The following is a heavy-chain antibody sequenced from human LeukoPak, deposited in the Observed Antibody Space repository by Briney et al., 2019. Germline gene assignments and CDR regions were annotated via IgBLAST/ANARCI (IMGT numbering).Heavy chain of an antibody. CDR1: GYTFTGYY. CDR3: ARSPIQLWPENVFFDY. Sequence: GASVKVSCKASGYTFTGYYMHWVRQAPGQGLEWMGWINPNIGGTNYAQKFQGRVTMTRDTSISTAYMELSRLRSDDTAVYYCARSPIQLWPENVFFDYWGQGTLVTVSS. CDR2: INPNIGGT. D-gene: IGHD5-18*01. V-gene: IGHV1-2*02. J-gene: IGHJ4*02.